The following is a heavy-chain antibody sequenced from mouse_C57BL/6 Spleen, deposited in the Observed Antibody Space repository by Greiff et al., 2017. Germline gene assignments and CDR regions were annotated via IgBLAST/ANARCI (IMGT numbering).Heavy chain of an antibody. V-gene: IGHV2-9-1*01. D-gene: IGHD2-5*01. CDR1: GFSLTSYA. CDR2: IWTGGGT. J-gene: IGHJ4*01. CDR3: ARTYYSNYYYAMDY. Sequence: VKLVESGPGLVAPSQSLSITCTVSGFSLTSYAISWVRQPPGKGLEWLGVIWTGGGTNYNSALKSRLSISKDNSKSQVFLKMNSLQTDDTARYYCARTYYSNYYYAMDYWGQGTSVTVSS.